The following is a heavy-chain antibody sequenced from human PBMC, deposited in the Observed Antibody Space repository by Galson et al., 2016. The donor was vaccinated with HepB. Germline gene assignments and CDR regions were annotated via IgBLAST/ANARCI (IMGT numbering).Heavy chain of an antibody. CDR3: ARRLGGWSQGGCDY. CDR1: GYTFSSYG. Sequence: QSGAEVKKPGASVKVSCKASGYTFSSYGISWVRQAPGQGLEWMGWMSTYKGYTNYGQKLQGRVTMTTDTSTSTAYMELRRLTSDDTAVYYCARRLGGWSQGGCDYWGQGTLVTVSS. CDR2: MSTYKGYT. J-gene: IGHJ4*02. V-gene: IGHV1-18*01. D-gene: IGHD6-19*01.